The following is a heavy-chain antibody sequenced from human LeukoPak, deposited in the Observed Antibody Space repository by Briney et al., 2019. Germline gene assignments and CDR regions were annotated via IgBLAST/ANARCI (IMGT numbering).Heavy chain of an antibody. D-gene: IGHD1-26*01. J-gene: IGHJ4*02. V-gene: IGHV4-34*01. CDR2: INHSGST. CDR3: ARGPGAAYY. Sequence: SETLSLTCAVYGGSFSGYSWYWIRQPPGKGLEWIGEINHSGSTNYNPSLKSRVTISVDTSKNQFSQKLSSVTAADTAVYYCARGPGAAYYWGQGTLVTVSS. CDR1: GGSFSGYS.